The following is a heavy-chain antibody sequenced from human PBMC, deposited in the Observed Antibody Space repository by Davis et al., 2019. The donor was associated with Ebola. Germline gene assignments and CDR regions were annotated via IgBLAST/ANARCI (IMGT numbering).Heavy chain of an antibody. V-gene: IGHV3-21*01. D-gene: IGHD1-1*01. CDR1: GFTFSSYA. J-gene: IGHJ3*02. CDR3: ARTGSADAFDI. Sequence: PGGSLRLSCAASGFTFSSYAMNWVRQAPGKGLEWVSSISSSGSYIYYADSVKGRFTISRDNAKNSLYLQINSLRAEDTAVYYCARTGSADAFDIWGQGTMVTVSS. CDR2: ISSSGSYI.